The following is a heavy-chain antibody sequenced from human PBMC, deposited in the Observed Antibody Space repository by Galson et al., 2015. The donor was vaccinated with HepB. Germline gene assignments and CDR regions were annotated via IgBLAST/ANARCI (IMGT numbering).Heavy chain of an antibody. V-gene: IGHV3-30*04. Sequence: SLRLSCAASGFTFSTFVLHWVRQAPRKGLEWVAMISYDGTYKYYANSVKGRFTISRDNSKTTLYLQMNSLRSEDTAVYYCATDSWGHYSGLFYPPDYWGQGTLVTVAS. D-gene: IGHD6-19*01. J-gene: IGHJ4*01. CDR2: ISYDGTYK. CDR3: ATDSWGHYSGLFYPPDY. CDR1: GFTFSTFV.